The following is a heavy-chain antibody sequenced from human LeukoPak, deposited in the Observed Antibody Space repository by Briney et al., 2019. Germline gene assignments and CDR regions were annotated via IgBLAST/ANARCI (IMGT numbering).Heavy chain of an antibody. CDR2: IRSKAYGGTT. J-gene: IGHJ6*02. CDR3: TRDVDPGTTGGMDV. CDR1: GFTSGDYA. D-gene: IGHD1-1*01. Sequence: GGSLRLSCTASGFTSGDYAMSWVRQAPGKGLEWVGFIRSKAYGGTTEYAASVKGRFTISRDDSKSIAYLQMNSLKTEDTAVYYCTRDVDPGTTGGMDVWGQGTTVTVSS. V-gene: IGHV3-49*04.